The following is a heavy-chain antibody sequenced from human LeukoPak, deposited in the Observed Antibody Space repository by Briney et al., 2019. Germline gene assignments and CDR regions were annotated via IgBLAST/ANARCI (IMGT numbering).Heavy chain of an antibody. J-gene: IGHJ5*02. CDR3: AHDYNWFDP. Sequence: SGPTLVKPTQTLTLTCTFSGFSLSTSGVGVGWXXXXXXXALEWLALIYWDDDKRYSPSLKSRLTITKDTSKNQVVLTMTNMDPVDTATYYCAHDYNWFDPWGQGTLVTVSS. V-gene: IGHV2-5*02. CDR1: GFSLSTSGVG. CDR2: IYWDDDK.